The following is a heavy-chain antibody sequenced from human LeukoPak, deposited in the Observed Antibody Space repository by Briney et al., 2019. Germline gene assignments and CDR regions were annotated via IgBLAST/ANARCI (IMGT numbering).Heavy chain of an antibody. CDR2: INPDSGLT. J-gene: IGHJ4*02. CDR3: VTTPEAYTSAWHF. Sequence: GASVKVSCKASGYTFTDDYMHWVRQAPGQGLEWMGWINPDSGLTNDAPKFEGRVIMTRDTTISTAYMEVRRLRDDDTAMYYCVTTPEAYTSAWHFWGQGTLVTVSS. D-gene: IGHD3-16*01. V-gene: IGHV1-2*02. CDR1: GYTFTDDY.